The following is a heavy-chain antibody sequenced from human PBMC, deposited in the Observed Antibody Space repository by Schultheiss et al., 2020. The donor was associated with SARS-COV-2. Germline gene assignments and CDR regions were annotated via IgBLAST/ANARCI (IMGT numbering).Heavy chain of an antibody. CDR3: ARVEEGGSGDFDY. V-gene: IGHV3-30*04. CDR2: VSYDGGEK. J-gene: IGHJ4*02. D-gene: IGHD3-3*01. Sequence: GESLKISCAASGFTFSTYAIHWVRQAPGKGLEWVAFVSYDGGEKYYAESVKGRFTISRDNSKNTLYLQLNSLRADDTAVYYCARVEEGGSGDFDYWGQGTLVTVSS. CDR1: GFTFSTYA.